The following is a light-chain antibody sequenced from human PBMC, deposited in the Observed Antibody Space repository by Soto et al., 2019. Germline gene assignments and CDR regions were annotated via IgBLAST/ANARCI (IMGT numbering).Light chain of an antibody. CDR1: SSEVGGYNY. CDR2: DVS. J-gene: IGLJ1*01. V-gene: IGLV2-14*01. Sequence: QSVLTQPASVSGSPGQSITISCTGTSSEVGGYNYVSWYQQHPGKAPKLMIYDVSNRPSGVSNRFSGSKSGNTASLTISGLQAEDEADYYCSSYTSSSTRVFGTGTKV. CDR3: SSYTSSSTRV.